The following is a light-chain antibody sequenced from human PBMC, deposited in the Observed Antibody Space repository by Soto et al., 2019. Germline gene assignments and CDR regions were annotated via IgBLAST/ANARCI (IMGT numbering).Light chain of an antibody. Sequence: EIVLTQSPASVSLSPGGRATLSCRASRTVNSQLAWYQQKPGQAPRLLIYDTFNRAAGIPARFSGSETGTDFTLTINYLEPEDSAVYYCQQRWDWPLTFGGGTKVEIK. V-gene: IGKV3-11*01. J-gene: IGKJ4*01. CDR3: QQRWDWPLT. CDR2: DTF. CDR1: RTVNSQ.